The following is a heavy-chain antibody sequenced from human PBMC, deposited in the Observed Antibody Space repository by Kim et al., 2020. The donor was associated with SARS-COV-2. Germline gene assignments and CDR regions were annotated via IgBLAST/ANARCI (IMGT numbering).Heavy chain of an antibody. CDR3: ARQLGGSFDY. Sequence: YNDYAESVKSRMIINPDTSKNQFSLQMNTVTPEDTAVYYWARQLGGSFDYWGQGTLVSVSS. D-gene: IGHD3-16*01. CDR2: YN. V-gene: IGHV6-1*01. J-gene: IGHJ4*02.